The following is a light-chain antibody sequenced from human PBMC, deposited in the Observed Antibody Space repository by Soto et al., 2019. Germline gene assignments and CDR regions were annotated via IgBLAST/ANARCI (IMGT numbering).Light chain of an antibody. CDR2: GAS. J-gene: IGKJ5*01. V-gene: IGKV3-20*01. Sequence: IILTQSPDTPSLSPGERATLSCRASQTVSSNYLAWCQQRPGQAPRLLIYGASTRAAGIPDRFSGSGSGTDFTLTITRLEPEDSAVYFCQQYTGPPTTFGQGTRLE. CDR3: QQYTGPPTT. CDR1: QTVSSNY.